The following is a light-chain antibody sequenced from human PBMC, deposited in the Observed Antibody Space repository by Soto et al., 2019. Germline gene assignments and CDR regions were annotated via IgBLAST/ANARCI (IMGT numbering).Light chain of an antibody. CDR3: QQYDNLPPFT. Sequence: DIQMTQSPSSLSASVGARISITCQASQDIRTSLSWVQQKPGRAPKLLIYGASNLETGVQSKFRGSESGTDFTFTISSLQPEDIATYYCQQYDNLPPFTFGPGTKVDI. J-gene: IGKJ3*01. CDR2: GAS. V-gene: IGKV1-33*01. CDR1: QDIRTS.